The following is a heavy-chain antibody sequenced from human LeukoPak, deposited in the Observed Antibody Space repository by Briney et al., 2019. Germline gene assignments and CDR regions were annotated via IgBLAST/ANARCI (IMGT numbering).Heavy chain of an antibody. CDR1: GFTFSSYA. CDR2: SSGSRGSA. V-gene: IGHV3-23*01. J-gene: IGHJ4*02. Sequence: GGALRLSCAASGFTFSSYALRLVRPAPGKGLAGVSTSSGSRGSAYSADSVTSRFTISKDNSKSTRYLRMSGLRAEDTAVYYCAKGGLHMGAGRPFFDYWGQGTLVTVSS. D-gene: IGHD4-11*01. CDR3: AKGGLHMGAGRPFFDY.